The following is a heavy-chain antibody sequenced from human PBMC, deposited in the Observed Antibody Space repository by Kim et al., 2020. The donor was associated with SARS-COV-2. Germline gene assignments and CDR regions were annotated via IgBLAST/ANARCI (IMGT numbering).Heavy chain of an antibody. CDR2: VYSSGTT. V-gene: IGHV4-4*07. D-gene: IGHD3-10*01. J-gene: IGHJ1*01. CDR3: ARQRRGFGESFAT. Sequence: SETLSLTCTVSGGAIINFYWGWLRQPAGGGLEFIGRVYSSGTTKYNPSLKSRVSISLDRSKKQISLTLISVTAADTAVYYCARQRRGFGESFATWGQG. CDR1: GGAIINFY.